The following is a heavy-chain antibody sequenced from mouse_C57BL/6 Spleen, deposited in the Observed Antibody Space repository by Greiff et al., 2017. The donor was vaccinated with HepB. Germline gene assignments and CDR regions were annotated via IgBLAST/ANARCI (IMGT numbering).Heavy chain of an antibody. D-gene: IGHD1-1*01. CDR3: AIAGSSYNYYAMDY. Sequence: EVQLQQSGPELVKPGDSVKISCKASGYSFTGYFMNWVMQSHGKSLEWIGRINPYNGDTFYNQKFKGKATLTVDKSSSTAHMKLRSLTSEDSAVYYCAIAGSSYNYYAMDYWGQGTSVTVSS. V-gene: IGHV1-20*01. J-gene: IGHJ4*01. CDR2: INPYNGDT. CDR1: GYSFTGYF.